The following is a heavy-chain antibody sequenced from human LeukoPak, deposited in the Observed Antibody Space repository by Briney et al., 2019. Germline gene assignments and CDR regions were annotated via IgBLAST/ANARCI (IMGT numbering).Heavy chain of an antibody. V-gene: IGHV1-8*01. CDR3: TRGANYGSGSEDY. Sequence: GASVKVSCKASGYTFTSYDIYWVRQATGQGLEWVGWMNPNSGNTGYAQKFQGRVTMTRNASISTAYMELSSLRSEDTAVYYCTRGANYGSGSEDYWGQGTLVTVST. CDR2: MNPNSGNT. CDR1: GYTFTSYD. J-gene: IGHJ4*02. D-gene: IGHD3-10*01.